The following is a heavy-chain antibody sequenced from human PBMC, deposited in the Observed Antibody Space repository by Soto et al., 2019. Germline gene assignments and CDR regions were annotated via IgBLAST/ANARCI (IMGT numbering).Heavy chain of an antibody. J-gene: IGHJ2*01. Sequence: SETLSLTYAVYGGSFSGYYWSWIRQPPGKGLEWIGEINHSGSTNYNPSLKSRVTISVDTSKNQFSLKLSSVTAADTAVYYCARGGGGWFSSYWYFDLWGRGTLVTVSS. CDR3: ARGGGGWFSSYWYFDL. CDR1: GGSFSGYY. D-gene: IGHD6-19*01. V-gene: IGHV4-34*01. CDR2: INHSGST.